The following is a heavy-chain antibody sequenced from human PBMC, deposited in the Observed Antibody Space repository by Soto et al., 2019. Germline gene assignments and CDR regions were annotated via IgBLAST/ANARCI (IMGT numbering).Heavy chain of an antibody. CDR2: ISSSSSYI. D-gene: IGHD5-18*01. CDR3: ARDQPGYSYGYGLGY. CDR1: GFTFSSYS. J-gene: IGHJ4*02. V-gene: IGHV3-21*01. Sequence: EVQLVESGGGLVKPGGSLRLSCAASGFTFSSYSMNWVRQAPGKGLEWVSSISSSSSYIYYADSVKGRFTSSRDNAKKSLYLQMSSLRAEDTAVYYCARDQPGYSYGYGLGYWGQGTLVTVSS.